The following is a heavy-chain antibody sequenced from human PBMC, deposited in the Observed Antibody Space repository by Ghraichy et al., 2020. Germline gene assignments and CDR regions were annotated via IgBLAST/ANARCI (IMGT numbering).Heavy chain of an antibody. V-gene: IGHV4-34*01. CDR1: GGSFSGYY. Sequence: SETLSLTCAVYGGSFSGYYWSWIRQPPGKGLEWIGEINHSGSTNYNPSLKSRVTISVDTSKNQFSLKLSSVTAADTAVYYCARGYYDFWSGYYTKYYFDYWGQGTLVTVSS. D-gene: IGHD3-3*01. J-gene: IGHJ4*02. CDR2: INHSGST. CDR3: ARGYYDFWSGYYTKYYFDY.